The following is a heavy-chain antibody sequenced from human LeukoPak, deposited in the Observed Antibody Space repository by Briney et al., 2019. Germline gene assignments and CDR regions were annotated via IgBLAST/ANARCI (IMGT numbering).Heavy chain of an antibody. J-gene: IGHJ4*02. CDR1: GFTFSSYW. D-gene: IGHD3-16*02. V-gene: IGHV3-7*01. Sequence: GGSLRLSCAASGFTFSSYWMSWVRQAPGKGLEWVANIKQDGSEKYYVDSVKGRFTISRDNAKNSLYLQMNSLRAEDTAVYYCARDASLRGSVFDYWGQGTLVTVSS. CDR2: IKQDGSEK. CDR3: ARDASLRGSVFDY.